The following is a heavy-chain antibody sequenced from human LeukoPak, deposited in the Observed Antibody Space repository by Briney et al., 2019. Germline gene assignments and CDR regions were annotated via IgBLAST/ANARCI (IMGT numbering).Heavy chain of an antibody. Sequence: ASVKVSCKASGGTFSSYAISWVRQAPGQGLEWMGRIIPILGIANYAQKFQGRVTITADKSTSTAYMELSSLRSEDTAVYYCARGKRWLQFSDFDYWGQGTLVTVSS. CDR3: ARGKRWLQFSDFDY. V-gene: IGHV1-69*04. D-gene: IGHD5-24*01. CDR1: GGTFSSYA. J-gene: IGHJ4*02. CDR2: IIPILGIA.